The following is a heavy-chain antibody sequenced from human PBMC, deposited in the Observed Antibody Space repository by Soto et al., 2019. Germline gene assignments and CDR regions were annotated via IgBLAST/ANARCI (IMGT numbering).Heavy chain of an antibody. CDR3: ARGGYSSTWSNLLDRSGLDV. CDR1: GGTFSSYA. J-gene: IGHJ6*02. D-gene: IGHD6-13*01. CDR2: IVPLFRTT. V-gene: IGHV1-69*06. Sequence: QVPLVQSGAEAKKPGSSVKVSCKTSGGTFSSYAISWVRQAPGQGLEWMGGIVPLFRTTNYAQKFQGRVTITADTSTDTVYMELSGLSSGDTAVYYCARGGYSSTWSNLLDRSGLDVWGQGTTVTVSS.